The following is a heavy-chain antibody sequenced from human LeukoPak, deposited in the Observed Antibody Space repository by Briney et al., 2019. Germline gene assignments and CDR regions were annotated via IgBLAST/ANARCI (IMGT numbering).Heavy chain of an antibody. J-gene: IGHJ4*02. V-gene: IGHV1-18*01. CDR2: ISAYNGNT. Sequence: LWASVKVSCKASGYTFTSYGISWVRQAPGQGLEWMGWISAYNGNTNYAQKLQGRVTMTTDTSTSTAYMELRSLRSDDTAVYYCAVNTYYYDSSGFGPFDYWGRGTLVTVSS. D-gene: IGHD3-22*01. CDR3: AVNTYYYDSSGFGPFDY. CDR1: GYTFTSYG.